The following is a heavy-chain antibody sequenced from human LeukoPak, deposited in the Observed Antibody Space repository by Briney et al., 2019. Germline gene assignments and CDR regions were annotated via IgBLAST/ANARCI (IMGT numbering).Heavy chain of an antibody. D-gene: IGHD3-10*01. Sequence: KPGGSLRLSCAASGFTFSDYYMSWIRQAPGKGLEWVSYISSSSSYINYADSVKGRFTISRDNAKNSLYLQMNSLRAEDTAVYYCARVGSTMVRGTRRWEFQHWGQGTLVTVSS. V-gene: IGHV3-11*05. CDR1: GFTFSDYY. CDR2: ISSSSSYI. J-gene: IGHJ1*01. CDR3: ARVGSTMVRGTRRWEFQH.